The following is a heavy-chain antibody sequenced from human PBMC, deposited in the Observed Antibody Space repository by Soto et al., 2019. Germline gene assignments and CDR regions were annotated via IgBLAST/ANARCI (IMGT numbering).Heavy chain of an antibody. CDR2: ISYDGSNE. Sequence: QVQLVESGGGVVQPGRSLRLSCAASGFTFSSYGMHWVRQAPGKGLEWVALISYDGSNEYYAESVKGRFTISRDNSKNTLYLQMNSLRAEDTALYYCAKDPQDAGPAATPFDYWGQGTLVTVSS. D-gene: IGHD6-25*01. CDR3: AKDPQDAGPAATPFDY. CDR1: GFTFSSYG. J-gene: IGHJ4*02. V-gene: IGHV3-30*18.